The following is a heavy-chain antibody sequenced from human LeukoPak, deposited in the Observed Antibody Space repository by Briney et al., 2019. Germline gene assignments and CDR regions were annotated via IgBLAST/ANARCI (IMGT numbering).Heavy chain of an antibody. V-gene: IGHV1-18*01. CDR2: ISAYNGNT. CDR3: ARGEYDFWSGYSIDY. CDR1: GYTFTSYG. J-gene: IGHJ4*02. D-gene: IGHD3-3*01. Sequence: ASVKVSCKASGYTFTSYGISWVRQAPGQGLEWMGWISAYNGNTNYAQKLQGRVTMTTDTSTSTAYMELRSLRSDDTAVYYCARGEYDFWSGYSIDYWGQGTLVTVSS.